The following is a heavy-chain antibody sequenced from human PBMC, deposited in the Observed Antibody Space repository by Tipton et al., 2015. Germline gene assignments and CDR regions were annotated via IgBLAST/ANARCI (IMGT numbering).Heavy chain of an antibody. CDR1: NDSINKYY. D-gene: IGHD4-23*01. Sequence: LRLSCTVSNDSINKYYWSWIRQPPGKELQWIGYIQYSGGTNYNPSLESRVSMSVDTSKTQFSLEMRSVTATDTAVYYCARARGRHGGLFDSWGQGILVTVSS. V-gene: IGHV4-59*01. CDR3: ARARGRHGGLFDS. CDR2: IQYSGGT. J-gene: IGHJ4*02.